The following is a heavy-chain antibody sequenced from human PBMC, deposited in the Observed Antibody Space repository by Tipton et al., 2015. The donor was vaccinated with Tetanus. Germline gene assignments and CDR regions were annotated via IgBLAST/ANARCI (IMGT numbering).Heavy chain of an antibody. D-gene: IGHD3-3*01. CDR3: ARGRTMSGVVAPFDL. CDR2: VNQSGST. CDR1: DGSFNAYY. V-gene: IGHV4-34*01. J-gene: IGHJ4*02. Sequence: GLVKPSETLSLTCGVSDGSFNAYYWSWIRQTPGKGLEWIGEVNQSGSTKYNPSFNSRAAISVDTSKSQFSLRVRSVTAADTAVYYCARGRTMSGVVAPFDLWGQGIQVTVSS.